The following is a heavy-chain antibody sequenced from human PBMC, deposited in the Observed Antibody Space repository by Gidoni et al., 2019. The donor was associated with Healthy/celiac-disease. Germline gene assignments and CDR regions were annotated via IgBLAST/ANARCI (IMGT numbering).Heavy chain of an antibody. CDR1: GGSTSSSSYY. J-gene: IGHJ5*02. Sequence: QLQLQESGPGLVKPSETLSLTCTVSGGSTSSSSYYWGWIRQPPGKGLEWIGSIYYSGSTYYNPSLKSRVTISVDTSKNQFSLKLSSVTAADTAVYYCARLAYCGGDCLNWFDPWGQGTLVTVSS. CDR3: ARLAYCGGDCLNWFDP. D-gene: IGHD2-21*02. V-gene: IGHV4-39*01. CDR2: IYYSGST.